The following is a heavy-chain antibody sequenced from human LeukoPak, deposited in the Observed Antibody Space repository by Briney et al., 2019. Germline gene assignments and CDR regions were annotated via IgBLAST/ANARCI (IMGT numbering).Heavy chain of an antibody. CDR2: IYSGGST. Sequence: GGSLRLSCAAPGFTVSSNYMSWVRQAPGKGLEWVSVIYSGGSTYYADSVKGRFTISRDNSKNTLYLQMNSLRAEDTAVYYCARWGPYSSSPFFDYWGQGTLVTVSS. CDR3: ARWGPYSSSPFFDY. D-gene: IGHD6-6*01. V-gene: IGHV3-53*01. J-gene: IGHJ4*02. CDR1: GFTVSSNY.